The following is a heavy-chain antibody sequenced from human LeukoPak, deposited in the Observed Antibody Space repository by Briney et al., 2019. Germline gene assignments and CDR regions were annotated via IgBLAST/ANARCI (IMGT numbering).Heavy chain of an antibody. Sequence: PSETLSLTCTVSGGSISSSSYYWGWIRQPPGKGLEWIGSIYYSGSTYYNPSLKSRVTISVDTSKNQFSLKLSSVTAADTAVYYCARARFRKSSGCDYWGQGTLVTVSS. CDR2: IYYSGST. D-gene: IGHD6-19*01. J-gene: IGHJ4*02. CDR3: ARARFRKSSGCDY. V-gene: IGHV4-39*07. CDR1: GGSISSSSYY.